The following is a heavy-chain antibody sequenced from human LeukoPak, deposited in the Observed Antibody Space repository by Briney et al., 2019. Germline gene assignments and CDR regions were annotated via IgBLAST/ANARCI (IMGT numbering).Heavy chain of an antibody. V-gene: IGHV4-31*03. CDR1: GGSISSGGYY. CDR3: AREHVDILTGYYSGYFDY. Sequence: SETLSLTCTVSGGSISSGGYYWSWIRQHPRTGLEWIGYMYYSGSTYYNPSLASRVTISVDTSKNQFSLNLSSVSAADTAVYYCAREHVDILTGYYSGYFDYWGQGTLVTVSS. CDR2: MYYSGST. D-gene: IGHD3-9*01. J-gene: IGHJ4*02.